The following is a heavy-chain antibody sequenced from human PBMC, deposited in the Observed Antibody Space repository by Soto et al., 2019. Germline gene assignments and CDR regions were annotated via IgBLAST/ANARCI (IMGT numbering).Heavy chain of an antibody. V-gene: IGHV1-69*04. Sequence: SVKVSCKASGGTFSSYTISWVRQAPGQGLEWMGRIIPILGIANYAQKFQGRVTITADKSTSTAYMELSSLRSEDTAVYYCARDNWNDYLETPRFRYYYYTDVWGKGTTVTSP. J-gene: IGHJ6*03. CDR3: ARDNWNDYLETPRFRYYYYTDV. CDR2: IIPILGIA. CDR1: GGTFSSYT. D-gene: IGHD1-20*01.